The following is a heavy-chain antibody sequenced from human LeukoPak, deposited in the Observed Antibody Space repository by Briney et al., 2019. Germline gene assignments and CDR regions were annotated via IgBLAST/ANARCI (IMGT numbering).Heavy chain of an antibody. J-gene: IGHJ4*02. Sequence: GGSLRLSCAASGFTFSDNYMSWIRQAPGRGLEWDSYISGSTTDTNYADSVRGRFTVSRDNAKNALYLQMDSLTVEDTAIYYCIKNTRTPTYWGQGVLVTVSS. CDR1: GFTFSDNY. CDR3: IKNTRTPTY. CDR2: ISGSTTDT. D-gene: IGHD1-14*01. V-gene: IGHV3-11*06.